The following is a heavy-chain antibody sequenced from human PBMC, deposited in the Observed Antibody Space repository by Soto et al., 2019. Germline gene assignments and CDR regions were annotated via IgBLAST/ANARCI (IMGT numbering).Heavy chain of an antibody. CDR2: IWYDGSNK. J-gene: IGHJ3*02. CDR1: GFTFSSYG. Sequence: GGSLRLSCAASGFTFSSYGMHWVRQAPGKGLEWVAVIWYDGSNKYYADSVKGRFTISRDNSKNTLYLQMNSLRAEDTAVYYCARDYCSGGSCYPSVGAFDIWGQGTMVTVSS. V-gene: IGHV3-33*01. CDR3: ARDYCSGGSCYPSVGAFDI. D-gene: IGHD2-15*01.